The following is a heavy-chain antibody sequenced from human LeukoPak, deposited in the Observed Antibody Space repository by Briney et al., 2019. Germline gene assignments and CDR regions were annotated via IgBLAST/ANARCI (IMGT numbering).Heavy chain of an antibody. D-gene: IGHD3-10*01. Sequence: PSETLSLTCTVSGGSISSYYWSWIRQPPGKGLEWIGYIYYSGSTNYNPSLKSRVTISVDTSKNQFSLKLSSVTAADTAVYYCARLDDYYYGSGSYYQTWFDPWGQGTLVTVSS. V-gene: IGHV4-59*08. CDR2: IYYSGST. CDR3: ARLDDYYYGSGSYYQTWFDP. CDR1: GGSISSYY. J-gene: IGHJ5*02.